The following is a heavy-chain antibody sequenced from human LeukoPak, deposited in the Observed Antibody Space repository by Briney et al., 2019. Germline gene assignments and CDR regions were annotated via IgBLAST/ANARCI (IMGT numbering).Heavy chain of an antibody. CDR2: IYSGGST. CDR3: ARGGYSGYDSLDY. CDR1: GFTVSSNY. D-gene: IGHD5-12*01. Sequence: GGSLRLSCAASGFTVSSNYMGWVRQAPGKGLEWVSVIYSGGSTYYADSVKGRFTISRDNSKNTLYLQMNSLRAEDTAVYYCARGGYSGYDSLDYWGQGTLVTVSS. V-gene: IGHV3-66*01. J-gene: IGHJ4*02.